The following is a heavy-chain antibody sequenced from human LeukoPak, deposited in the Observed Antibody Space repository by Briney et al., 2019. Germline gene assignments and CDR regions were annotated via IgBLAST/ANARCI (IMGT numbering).Heavy chain of an antibody. Sequence: SETLSLTCAVYGGSFSGYYWSWIRQPPGKGLEWIGEINHSGSTNYNPSLKSRVTISVDTSKNQFSLKLSSVTAADTAVYYCAFHKYYFDYWGQGTLVTVSS. J-gene: IGHJ4*02. CDR2: INHSGST. CDR3: AFHKYYFDY. V-gene: IGHV4-34*01. CDR1: GGSFSGYY.